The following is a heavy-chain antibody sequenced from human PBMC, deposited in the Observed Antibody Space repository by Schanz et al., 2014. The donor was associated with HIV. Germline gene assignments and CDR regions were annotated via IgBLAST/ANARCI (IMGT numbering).Heavy chain of an antibody. J-gene: IGHJ6*02. Sequence: VQLVESGGGLMQPGGSLRLSCAASGFTLNSYGMHWVRQAPGKGLEWVSAISGSSITYSADSVKGRFTISRDNSKNTLYLQMNSLRAEDTAVYYCASTVYPYSSSSDYYYGMDVWGQGTTVTVSS. D-gene: IGHD6-6*01. CDR3: ASTVYPYSSSSDYYYGMDV. V-gene: IGHV3-NL1*01. CDR1: GFTLNSYG. CDR2: ISGSSIT.